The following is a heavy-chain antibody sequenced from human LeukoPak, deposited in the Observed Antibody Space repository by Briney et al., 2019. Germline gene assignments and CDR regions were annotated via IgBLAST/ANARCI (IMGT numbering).Heavy chain of an antibody. Sequence: ASVKVSCKASGCTFSSHGYTWVRQAPGQGLEWMGWISAYNGNTDYAQKFQGRVTMTTDTSTNTAYMELRGLRSDDTAVYFCARAYYHDTSSYQGFDFWGQGTLVTVSS. CDR3: ARAYYHDTSSYQGFDF. V-gene: IGHV1-18*01. J-gene: IGHJ4*02. D-gene: IGHD3-22*01. CDR2: ISAYNGNT. CDR1: GCTFSSHG.